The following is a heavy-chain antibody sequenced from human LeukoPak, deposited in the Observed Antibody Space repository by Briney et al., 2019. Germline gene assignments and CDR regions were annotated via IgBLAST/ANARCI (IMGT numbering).Heavy chain of an antibody. CDR1: AYTFTSYD. CDR2: MNPNSGNT. V-gene: IGHV1-8*01. CDR3: ASFLKDYYYYGMDV. D-gene: IGHD2/OR15-2a*01. Sequence: GASVKVSCKTSAYTFTSYDINWVRQHTGQGLEWMGWMNPNSGNTGYAQKFQRRVTMTRNTSISTAYMELSSLRSEDTAVYYCASFLKDYYYYGMDVWGQGTTVTVSS. J-gene: IGHJ6*02.